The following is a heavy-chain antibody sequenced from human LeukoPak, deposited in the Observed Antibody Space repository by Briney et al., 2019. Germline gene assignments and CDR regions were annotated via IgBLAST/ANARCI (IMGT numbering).Heavy chain of an antibody. J-gene: IGHJ4*02. D-gene: IGHD1-26*01. Sequence: GESLRLSCAASGFTFSSYGMHWVRQAPGKGLEWVAVISSDGSNKYYADSVKGRFTISRDNSKNTLYLQMNSLRADDTAVYYCAKRYSVDWYYFDYWGQGTLVTVSS. CDR2: ISSDGSNK. V-gene: IGHV3-30*18. CDR3: AKRYSVDWYYFDY. CDR1: GFTFSSYG.